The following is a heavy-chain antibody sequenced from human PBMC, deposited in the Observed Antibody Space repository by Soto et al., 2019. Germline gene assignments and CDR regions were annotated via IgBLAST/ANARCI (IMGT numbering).Heavy chain of an antibody. Sequence: EVQLVETGGGLIQPGGSLRLSCAASGFTVSSNYMSWVRQAPGTGLEWVSVIYSGGSTYYADSVKGRFTISRDNSKNTSDLQMRSPSAEDTAVYYCARDGLDSYGHYYYYGMDVWGQGTTVTFSS. CDR1: GFTVSSNY. CDR2: IYSGGST. J-gene: IGHJ6*02. D-gene: IGHD5-18*01. CDR3: ARDGLDSYGHYYYYGMDV. V-gene: IGHV3-53*02.